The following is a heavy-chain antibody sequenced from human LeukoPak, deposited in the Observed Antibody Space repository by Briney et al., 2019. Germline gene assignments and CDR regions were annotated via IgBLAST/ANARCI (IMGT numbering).Heavy chain of an antibody. CDR2: ISYDGSNK. V-gene: IGHV3-30*14. J-gene: IGHJ4*02. CDR1: GFTFSSYA. D-gene: IGHD1-26*01. CDR3: ARGGDVVGALFDS. Sequence: GGSLRLSCAASGFTFSSYAMHWVRQAPGKGLEWVAVISYDGSNKNSADSVKGRFTISRDNSKNTVYLQMNNLRAEDTAVYDCARGGDVVGALFDSWGQGTPVTVSS.